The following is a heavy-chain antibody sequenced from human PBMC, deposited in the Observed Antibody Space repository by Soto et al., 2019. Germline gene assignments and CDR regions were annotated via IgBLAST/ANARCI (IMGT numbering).Heavy chain of an antibody. CDR2: IWYDGSNK. D-gene: IGHD3-22*01. CDR3: ARDGKMYDSSGYYYKGAFDI. J-gene: IGHJ3*02. V-gene: IGHV3-33*01. Sequence: GGSLRLSCAASGFTFSSYGMHWVRQAPGKGLEWVAVIWYDGSNKYYADSVKGRFTISRDNSKNTLYLQMNSLRAEDTAVYYCARDGKMYDSSGYYYKGAFDIWGQGTMVTVSS. CDR1: GFTFSSYG.